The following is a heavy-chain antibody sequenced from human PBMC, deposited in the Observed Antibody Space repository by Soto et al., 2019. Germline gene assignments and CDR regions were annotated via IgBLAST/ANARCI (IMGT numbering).Heavy chain of an antibody. Sequence: PSETLSLTCAVYGGSFSGYYWSWIRQPPGKGLEWIGEINHSGSTNYNPSLKSRVTISVDTSKNQFSLKLSSVTTADTAVYYCARLPDFGVVIAFDYWGQGTLVTVSS. CDR1: GGSFSGYY. V-gene: IGHV4-34*01. J-gene: IGHJ4*02. CDR2: INHSGST. CDR3: ARLPDFGVVIAFDY. D-gene: IGHD3-3*01.